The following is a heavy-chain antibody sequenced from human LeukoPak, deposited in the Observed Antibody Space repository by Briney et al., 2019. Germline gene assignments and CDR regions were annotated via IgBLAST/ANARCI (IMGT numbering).Heavy chain of an antibody. D-gene: IGHD3-22*01. V-gene: IGHV3-49*04. CDR2: IRSKAYGGTT. CDR3: TTATYYYDSSGYVN. Sequence: GGSLRLSCTASGFTFGDYAMSWVRQAPGKGLEWVGFIRSKAYGGTTEYAASVKGRFTISRDDSKSIAYLQMNSLKTEDTAVYYCTTATYYYDSSGYVNWGQGTLVTVSS. J-gene: IGHJ4*02. CDR1: GFTFGDYA.